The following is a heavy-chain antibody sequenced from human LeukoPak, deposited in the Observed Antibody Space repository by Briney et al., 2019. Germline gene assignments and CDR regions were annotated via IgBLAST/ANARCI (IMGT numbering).Heavy chain of an antibody. V-gene: IGHV3-30-3*01. CDR2: ISHDGSES. J-gene: IGHJ4*02. CDR3: ARDWGQRGVGATLAN. CDR1: GFTFSSHA. Sequence: GGSLRLSCAASGFTFSSHAMVWVRQAPGKGLEWVSFISHDGSESFHTESVKGRFTISRDNFKNTVDLQVSGLKEEDAAVYYCARDWGQRGVGATLANWGQGTLVIVSS. D-gene: IGHD1-26*01.